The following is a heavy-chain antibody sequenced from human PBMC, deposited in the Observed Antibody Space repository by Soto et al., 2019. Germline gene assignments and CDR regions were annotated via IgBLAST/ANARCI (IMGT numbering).Heavy chain of an antibody. CDR3: ARQNEGFWSGYYCFDY. J-gene: IGHJ4*02. D-gene: IGHD3-3*01. CDR2: ISSSSSTI. CDR1: GFTFSSYS. V-gene: IGHV3-48*02. Sequence: GGSLRLSCAASGFTFSSYSINWVRQAPGKGLEWVSYISSSSSTIYYADSVKGRFTISRDNAKNSLYLQMNSLRDEDTAVYYCARQNEGFWSGYYCFDYWGQGTLVTVSS.